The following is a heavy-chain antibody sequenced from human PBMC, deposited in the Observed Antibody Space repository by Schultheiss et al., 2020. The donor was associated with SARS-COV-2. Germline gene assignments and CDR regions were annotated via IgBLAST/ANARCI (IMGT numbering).Heavy chain of an antibody. CDR3: ARGREFDP. Sequence: GSLRLSCAVYGGSFSGYYWSWIRQPPGKGLEWIGEINHSGSTNYNPSLKSRVTISVDTSKNQFSLKLSSVTAADTAVYYCARGREFDPWGQGTLVTVSS. J-gene: IGHJ5*02. V-gene: IGHV4-34*01. CDR2: INHSGST. CDR1: GGSFSGYY.